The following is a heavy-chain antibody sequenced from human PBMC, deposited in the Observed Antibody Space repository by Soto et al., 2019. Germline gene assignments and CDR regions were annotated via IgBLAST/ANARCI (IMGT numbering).Heavy chain of an antibody. CDR3: TTRMTAHFDY. CDR2: ISDRPTGHT. J-gene: IGHJ4*02. D-gene: IGHD2-21*02. V-gene: IGHV3-23*01. CDR1: GFTFSHYT. Sequence: PGGSLRLSCAASGFTFSHYTLNWVRRAPGKGLEWVSTISDRPTGHTHYAESVRGRFTISRDDSRDTVFLQMDSLRAEDTAVYYCTTRMTAHFDYWGQGVLVTVSS.